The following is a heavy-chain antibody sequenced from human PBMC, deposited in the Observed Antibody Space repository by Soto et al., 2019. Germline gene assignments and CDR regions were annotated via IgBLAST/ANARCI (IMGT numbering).Heavy chain of an antibody. J-gene: IGHJ6*02. CDR1: GGSIRSYY. Sequence: QVQLQQSGPGLVKPSETLSLTCTVSGGSIRSYYWSWIRQPAGKALEWIGRIYTSGTTNYNPSLKSRVTILLDTSKNQFSLDLSSVTDADTAVYYCAREGSSCFGMDVWGHGTTVTVSS. CDR3: AREGSSCFGMDV. D-gene: IGHD2-15*01. V-gene: IGHV4-4*07. CDR2: IYTSGTT.